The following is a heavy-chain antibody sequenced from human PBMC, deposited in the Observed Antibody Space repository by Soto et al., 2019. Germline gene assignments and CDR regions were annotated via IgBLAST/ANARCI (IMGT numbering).Heavy chain of an antibody. CDR2: INPNSGGT. J-gene: IGHJ1*01. CDR1: GYTFTGYY. CDR3: ARGQQLASEYFQH. V-gene: IGHV1-2*02. Sequence: GASVKVSCKASGYTFTGYYMHWVRQAPGQGLEWMGWINPNSGGTNYAQKFQGRVTMTRDTSISTAYMELSRLRSDDMAVYYCARGQQLASEYFQHWGQGTLVTVSS. D-gene: IGHD6-13*01.